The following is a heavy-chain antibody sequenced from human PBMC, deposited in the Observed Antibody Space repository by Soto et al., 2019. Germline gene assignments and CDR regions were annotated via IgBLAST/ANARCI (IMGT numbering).Heavy chain of an antibody. CDR3: ARDIKIVTGYYMGLDY. CDR2: VYDIATT. CDR1: GGSLSGLY. D-gene: IGHD3-9*01. J-gene: IGHJ4*01. V-gene: IGHV4-59*11. Sequence: SETLSLTCTVSGGSLSGLYWNWIRQPPGKGLEWIGNVYDIATTNYNPSLKSRVTISADTSKNQISLKLSSVTTADKAVYFCARDIKIVTGYYMGLDYWGQGDLVTVSS.